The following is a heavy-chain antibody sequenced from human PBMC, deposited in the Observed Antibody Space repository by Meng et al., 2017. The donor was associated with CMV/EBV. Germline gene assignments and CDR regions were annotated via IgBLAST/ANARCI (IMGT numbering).Heavy chain of an antibody. Sequence: QGHLTQYEVEVKKPGASVKVSGKASGYTFTGYGISWVRQAPGQGLEWMGWISVYNGHTNFAQNLQGRVTMTTDTSTSTAYVELRSLRSDDTAIYYCARGVPLGIIYSFDYWGQGTLVTVSS. CDR1: GYTFTGYG. J-gene: IGHJ4*01. CDR2: ISVYNGHT. D-gene: IGHD2-21*01. CDR3: ARGVPLGIIYSFDY. V-gene: IGHV1-18*01.